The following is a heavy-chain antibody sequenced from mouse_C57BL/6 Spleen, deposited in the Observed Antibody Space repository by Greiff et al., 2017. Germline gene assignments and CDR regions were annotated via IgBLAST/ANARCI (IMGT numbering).Heavy chain of an antibody. CDR2: IDPSDSYT. V-gene: IGHV1-69*01. Sequence: VQLQQPGAELVMPGASVKLSCKASGYTFTSYWMHWVKQRPGQGLEWIGEIDPSDSYTNYNQKFKGKSTLTVDKSSSTAYMQLSSLTSEDSAVYYCARPYYYGSSLGYYFDYWGQGTTLTVSS. CDR1: GYTFTSYW. J-gene: IGHJ2*01. CDR3: ARPYYYGSSLGYYFDY. D-gene: IGHD1-1*01.